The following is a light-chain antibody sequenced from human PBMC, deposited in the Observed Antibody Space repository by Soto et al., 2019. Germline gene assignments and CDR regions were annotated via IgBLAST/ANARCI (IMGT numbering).Light chain of an antibody. V-gene: IGLV2-14*03. J-gene: IGLJ1*01. CDR3: NSYTTISTLV. CDR1: SSDVGGYNF. Sequence: QSVLTQPASVSGSPGQSITISCTGTSSDVGGYNFVSWYQQHPGKAPKLMIYEVTSRPSGVSNRFSGSKSGKTASLTIPGLQAEDEADYYCNSYTTISTLVFGTGTKVTVL. CDR2: EVT.